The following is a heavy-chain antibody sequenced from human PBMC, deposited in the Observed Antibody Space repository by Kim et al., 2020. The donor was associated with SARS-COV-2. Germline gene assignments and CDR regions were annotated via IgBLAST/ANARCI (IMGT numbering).Heavy chain of an antibody. V-gene: IGHV3-23*01. D-gene: IGHD5-18*01. Sequence: YAAAWGGRFTISGDNSKNTLYLQMNSLRVEDTAVYYCAKGTPGFTYGYGSWGQGTLVTVSS. CDR3: AKGTPGFTYGYGS. J-gene: IGHJ5*02.